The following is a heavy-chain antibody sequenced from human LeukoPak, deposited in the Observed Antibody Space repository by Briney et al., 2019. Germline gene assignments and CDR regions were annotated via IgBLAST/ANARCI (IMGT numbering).Heavy chain of an antibody. CDR3: ARVKSRGNYYYYYGMDV. D-gene: IGHD3-10*01. CDR2: ISYDGSNK. V-gene: IGHV3-30-3*01. Sequence: GRSLRLSCAASGFTFSSYAMHWVRQAPGKGLEWVAVISYDGSNKYYADSVKGRFTISRDNSKSTLYLQMNSLRAEDTAVYYCARVKSRGNYYYYYGMDVWGQGTTVTVSS. J-gene: IGHJ6*02. CDR1: GFTFSSYA.